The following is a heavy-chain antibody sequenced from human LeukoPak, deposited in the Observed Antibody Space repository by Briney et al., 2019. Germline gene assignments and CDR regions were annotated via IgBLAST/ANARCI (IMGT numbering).Heavy chain of an antibody. D-gene: IGHD3-10*01. V-gene: IGHV1-8*01. CDR1: GYTFTSYD. CDR2: MNPNSGNT. CDR3: AREGYGSGSYPPDY. J-gene: IGHJ4*02. Sequence: ASVKVSCKASGYTFTSYDINWVRQATGQGLEWMGWMNPNSGNTGYAQKFQGRVTMTRNTSISTAYMELSSLRSEDTAVYYCAREGYGSGSYPPDYWGQGTLVTVSS.